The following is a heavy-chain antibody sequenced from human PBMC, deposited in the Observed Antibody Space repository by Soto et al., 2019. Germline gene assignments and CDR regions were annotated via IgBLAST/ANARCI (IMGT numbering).Heavy chain of an antibody. V-gene: IGHV3-15*07. Sequence: GGSLRLSCSGSGFSFLYAWMNWVRQAPGKGLEWVGRIKSKVDGETADYAAPVKGKFTIFRQDARGLVYLQMNDLKTDDTAVYYCTTLGHYDSRGFFPDFDYWGQGALVTVSS. D-gene: IGHD3-22*01. CDR3: TTLGHYDSRGFFPDFDY. J-gene: IGHJ4*02. CDR1: GFSFLYAW. CDR2: IKSKVDGETA.